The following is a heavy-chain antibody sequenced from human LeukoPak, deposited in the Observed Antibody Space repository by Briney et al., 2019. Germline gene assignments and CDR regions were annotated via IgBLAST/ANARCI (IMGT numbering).Heavy chain of an antibody. J-gene: IGHJ6*02. Sequence: GGSLRLSCAASGFTFSNYAMSWVRQAPGKGLEWVSTISGSGGSTYYADSVKGRFTISRDNSKNTLYLQMNSLRAEDTAVYYCAKFLLRREYYYGSGSYLVDGMDVWGQGTTVTVSS. CDR3: AKFLLRREYYYGSGSYLVDGMDV. CDR1: GFTFSNYA. V-gene: IGHV3-23*01. CDR2: ISGSGGST. D-gene: IGHD3-10*01.